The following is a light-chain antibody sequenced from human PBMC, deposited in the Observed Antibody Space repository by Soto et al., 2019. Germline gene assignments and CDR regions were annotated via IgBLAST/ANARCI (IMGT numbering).Light chain of an antibody. V-gene: IGKV1-5*01. J-gene: IGKJ1*01. CDR3: QHYNIYSA. CDR2: YAS. Sequence: DIQMTQSPSTLSASVGDRVTITCRASQSISSWLAWYQQKPGKAPKLLIYYASSLESGVPSRFSGSGSGTEFTLTISSLQPDDFAAYYCQHYNIYSAFGQGTKVDIK. CDR1: QSISSW.